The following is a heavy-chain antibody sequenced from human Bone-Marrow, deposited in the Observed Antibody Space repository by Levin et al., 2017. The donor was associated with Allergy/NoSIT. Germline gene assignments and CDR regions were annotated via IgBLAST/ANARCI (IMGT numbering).Heavy chain of an antibody. D-gene: IGHD6-13*01. CDR3: ASRSIAAAGTDSSGGYFDY. J-gene: IGHJ4*02. V-gene: IGHV1-18*01. CDR2: ISAYNGNT. CDR1: GYTFTSYG. Sequence: VASVKVSCKASGYTFTSYGISWVRQAPGQGLEWMGWISAYNGNTNYAQKLQGRVTMTTDTSTSTAYMELRSLRSDDTAVYYCASRSIAAAGTDSSGGYFDYWGQGTLVTVSS.